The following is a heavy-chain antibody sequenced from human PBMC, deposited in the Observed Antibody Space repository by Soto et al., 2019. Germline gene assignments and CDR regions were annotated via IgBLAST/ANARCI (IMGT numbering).Heavy chain of an antibody. D-gene: IGHD2-15*01. Sequence: QVQLVQSGAEVKKPGASVKVSCKASGYTFTSYGISWVRQAPGQGLEWMGWISAYNGNTNYAQKLQGRVNMTTDTSTSTAYRGLRSMRSDDTAVYYCASGVVLAAVHYFDCWGQGTLVTVSS. CDR2: ISAYNGNT. V-gene: IGHV1-18*01. J-gene: IGHJ4*02. CDR3: ASGVVLAAVHYFDC. CDR1: GYTFTSYG.